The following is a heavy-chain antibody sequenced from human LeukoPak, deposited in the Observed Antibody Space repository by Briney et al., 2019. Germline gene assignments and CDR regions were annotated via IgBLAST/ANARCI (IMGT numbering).Heavy chain of an antibody. J-gene: IGHJ6*03. V-gene: IGHV3-7*01. Sequence: GGSLRLSCTASGFTFSSYWMTWVRQAPGKGLEWMANINEDGTEKYSVDSVKGRFTISRDNAKNSLYLQMNSLRAEDTAVYYCARGFGDLEWFPSGYYYYMDVWGKGTTVTVSS. D-gene: IGHD3-3*01. CDR1: GFTFSSYW. CDR3: ARGFGDLEWFPSGYYYYMDV. CDR2: INEDGTEK.